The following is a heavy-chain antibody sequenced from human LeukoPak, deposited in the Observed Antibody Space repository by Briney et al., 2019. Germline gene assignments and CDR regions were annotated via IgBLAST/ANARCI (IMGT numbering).Heavy chain of an antibody. CDR1: GIILSSHS. Sequence: GGSLRLSCAASGIILSSHSMSWVRQAPGKGLECVAKIKKDGSEKYYVDSVKGRFTISRDNAKNSLYLQMNSLRDEDTAVYYCARNWDGYWGQGTQVTVSS. CDR3: ARNWDGY. D-gene: IGHD1-26*01. CDR2: IKKDGSEK. J-gene: IGHJ4*02. V-gene: IGHV3-7*01.